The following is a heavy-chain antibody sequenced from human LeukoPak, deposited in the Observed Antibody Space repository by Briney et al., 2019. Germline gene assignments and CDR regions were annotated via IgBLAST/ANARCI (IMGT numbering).Heavy chain of an antibody. CDR2: ISSGSGTI. Sequence: PGGSLRLSCAASGFSFRSFEMSWVRQAPGKGLECIAYISSGSGTIYHADSVKGRFAISRDNANNSLYLQMNSLTAEDTAIYYCARSTELSDPYFYYGMDVWGQGTLVTVPS. CDR3: ARSTELSDPYFYYGMDV. D-gene: IGHD1-26*01. CDR1: GFSFRSFE. J-gene: IGHJ6*02. V-gene: IGHV3-48*03.